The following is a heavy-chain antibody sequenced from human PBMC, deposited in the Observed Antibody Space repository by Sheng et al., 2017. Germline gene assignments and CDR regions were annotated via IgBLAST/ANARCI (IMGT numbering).Heavy chain of an antibody. V-gene: IGHV3-30*04. CDR2: ISYDGSNK. Sequence: QVQLVESGGGVVQPGRSLRLSCAASGFTFSSYAMHWVRQAPGKGLEWVAVISYDGSNKYYADSVKGRFTISRDNSKNTLYLQMNSLRAEDTAVYYCARGPIFTIFGVAPVSPLDYWGQGTLVTVSS. CDR3: ARGPIFTIFGVAPVSPLDY. CDR1: GFTFSSYA. D-gene: IGHD3-3*01. J-gene: IGHJ4*02.